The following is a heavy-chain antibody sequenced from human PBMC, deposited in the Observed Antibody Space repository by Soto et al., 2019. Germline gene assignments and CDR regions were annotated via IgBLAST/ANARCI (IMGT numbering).Heavy chain of an antibody. CDR2: ISYDGSNK. CDR1: GFTFSSYA. V-gene: IGHV3-30-3*01. D-gene: IGHD2-21*02. Sequence: QVQLVESGGGVVQPGRSLRLSCAASGFTFSSYAMHWVRQAPGKGLEWVAVISYDGSNKYYADSVKGRFTISRDNSKNTLYLQMNSLRAEDTAVYYCAKVVTPDYYYGMDVWGQGTTVTVSS. J-gene: IGHJ6*02. CDR3: AKVVTPDYYYGMDV.